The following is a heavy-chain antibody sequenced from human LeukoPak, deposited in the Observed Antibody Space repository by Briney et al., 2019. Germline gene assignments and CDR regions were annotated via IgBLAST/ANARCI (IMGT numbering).Heavy chain of an antibody. CDR3: AKSNSIVVVPAAGDY. Sequence: GGSLRLSCVMSGLTFSGSGMHWVRQAPGKGLEWVTFIQYDGSPKYYTDSVKGRFIISRDNSKNTLYLQMNSLRAEDTAVYYCAKSNSIVVVPAAGDYWGQGTLVTVSS. J-gene: IGHJ4*02. CDR2: IQYDGSPK. CDR1: GLTFSGSG. D-gene: IGHD2-2*01. V-gene: IGHV3-30*02.